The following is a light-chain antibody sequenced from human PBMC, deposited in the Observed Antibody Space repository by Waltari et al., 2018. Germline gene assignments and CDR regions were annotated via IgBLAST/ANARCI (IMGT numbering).Light chain of an antibody. J-gene: IGLJ3*02. Sequence: QSVLTQPPPASGTPGQRVTLSCSGSYSHIGRNAVTWYQQPPEKAPKPLIYTNNQRPSGVPDRFSGSKSGTSASLAISGLQSEDEADYHCATWDDSLNAWVFGGGTKVTVL. CDR1: YSHIGRNA. CDR2: TNN. V-gene: IGLV1-44*01. CDR3: ATWDDSLNAWV.